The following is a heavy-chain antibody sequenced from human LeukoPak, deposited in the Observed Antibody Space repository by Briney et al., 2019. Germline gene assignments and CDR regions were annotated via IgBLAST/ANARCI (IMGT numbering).Heavy chain of an antibody. CDR2: IYSDNT. J-gene: IGHJ4*02. D-gene: IGHD3-22*01. CDR3: ARAEDSGYYFVAIDY. CDR1: GFTVSSNS. Sequence: GGSLRLSCTVSGFTVSSNSMSWVRQAPGKGLEWVSFIYSDNTHYSDSVKGRFTISRDNAKNSLFLQMNSLRAEDTAVYYCARAEDSGYYFVAIDYWGQGTLVTVSS. V-gene: IGHV3-53*01.